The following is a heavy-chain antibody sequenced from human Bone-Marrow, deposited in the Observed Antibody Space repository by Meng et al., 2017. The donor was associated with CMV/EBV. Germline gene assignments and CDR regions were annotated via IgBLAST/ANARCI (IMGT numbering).Heavy chain of an antibody. CDR1: GGSISSGGYY. CDR2: IYYSGST. CDR3: ARDLGKGSTIFGVARNWFDP. Sequence: TLSLTCTVSGGSISSGGYYWSWIRQHPGKGLEWIGYIYYSGSTYYNPSLKSRVTISVDTSKNQFSLKLSSVTAADTAVYYCARDLGKGSTIFGVARNWFDPWGQGTLVTVSS. D-gene: IGHD3-3*01. J-gene: IGHJ5*02. V-gene: IGHV4-31*03.